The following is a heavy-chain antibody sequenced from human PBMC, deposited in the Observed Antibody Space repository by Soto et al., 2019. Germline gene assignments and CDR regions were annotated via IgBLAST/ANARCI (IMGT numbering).Heavy chain of an antibody. D-gene: IGHD1-26*01. CDR2: VYYTGDT. Sequence: QVQLQQSGPRLVKPSETLSLTCTVSSGPSRSYNWGWIRQSPRRGLEWIGYVYYTGDTAYNPSLKSRATISADTSTNNTSLILSSVTAADTAVYYCVRQGIDYLPGLADVWGQGTTVTVSS. CDR3: VRQGIDYLPGLADV. CDR1: SGPSRSYN. J-gene: IGHJ6*02. V-gene: IGHV4-59*08.